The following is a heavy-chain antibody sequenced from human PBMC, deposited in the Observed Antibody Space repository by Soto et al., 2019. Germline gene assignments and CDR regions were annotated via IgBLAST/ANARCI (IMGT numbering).Heavy chain of an antibody. CDR2: INHSGST. V-gene: IGHV4-34*01. CDR1: GGSFMSYY. J-gene: IGHJ5*02. D-gene: IGHD2-2*01. Sequence: PSATLSVSCAVHGGSFMSYYGSGIRQPPGKGLEWIGEINHSGSTNYNPSLKSRVTISVDTSKDQFSLKLSSVTAADTAVYYCARRLGYCSSTSCYGTWFDPWGQGTLVTVSS. CDR3: ARRLGYCSSTSCYGTWFDP.